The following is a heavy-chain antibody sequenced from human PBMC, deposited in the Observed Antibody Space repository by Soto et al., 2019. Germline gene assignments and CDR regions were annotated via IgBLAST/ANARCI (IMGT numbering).Heavy chain of an antibody. CDR1: GFNFNSYT. V-gene: IGHV3-21*01. CDR3: ARDCRGGSCYPGMDV. D-gene: IGHD2-15*01. CDR2: ISSSGYI. J-gene: IGHJ6*02. Sequence: EVQLVESGGGLVKPGGSLRLSCAASGFNFNSYTINWVRQAPGTRLEWLSSISSSGYIFSTDSVRGRFTISRDNAKNSVYLQITSLRAEDTAVYFWARDCRGGSCYPGMDVWGQGTTVTVSS.